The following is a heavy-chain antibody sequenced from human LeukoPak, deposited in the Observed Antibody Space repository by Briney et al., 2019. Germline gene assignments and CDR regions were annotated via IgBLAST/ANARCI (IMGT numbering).Heavy chain of an antibody. CDR3: ARTVEWELLWFDP. CDR2: IYPSGDT. Sequence: SETLSLTCTVSGDSMTTYSWSWLRQPAGKGLEWIGRIYPSGDTNSNPTLESRVTMSLDTSKKQFSLRLTSVTAADTAVYYCARTVEWELLWFDPWGQGTLVTVSS. V-gene: IGHV4-4*07. CDR1: GDSMTTYS. J-gene: IGHJ5*02. D-gene: IGHD1-26*01.